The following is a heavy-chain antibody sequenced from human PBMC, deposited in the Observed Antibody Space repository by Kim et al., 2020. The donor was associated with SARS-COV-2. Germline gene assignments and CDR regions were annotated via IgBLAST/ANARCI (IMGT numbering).Heavy chain of an antibody. J-gene: IGHJ6*02. V-gene: IGHV3-53*01. CDR3: ARDEEYCSGGSCYSNGMDV. D-gene: IGHD2-15*01. Sequence: GRFTISRDNSKNPLYLQMNSLRAEDTAVYYCARDEEYCSGGSCYSNGMDVWGQGTTVTVSS.